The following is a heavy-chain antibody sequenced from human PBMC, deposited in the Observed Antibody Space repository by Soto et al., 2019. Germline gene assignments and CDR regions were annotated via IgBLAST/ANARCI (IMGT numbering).Heavy chain of an antibody. D-gene: IGHD2-15*01. CDR1: GFTFSSYA. J-gene: IGHJ4*02. V-gene: IGHV3-23*01. CDR3: AKRLGYFIGGSCYLGY. CDR2: ISGSGGST. Sequence: EVQLLESGGGLVQPGGSLRLSCAASGFTFSSYAMSWVRQAPGKGLEWVSAISGSGGSTYYADSVKGRFTISRDNSKNTLYLKMNSLSAEDTTVYYCAKRLGYFIGGSCYLGYWGQVTLVTVSS.